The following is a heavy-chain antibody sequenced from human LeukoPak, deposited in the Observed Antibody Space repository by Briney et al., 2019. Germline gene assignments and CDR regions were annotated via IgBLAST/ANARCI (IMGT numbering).Heavy chain of an antibody. CDR1: GFTFSSYG. CDR2: IRYDGSNK. Sequence: PGGSLRLSCAAAGFTFSSYGMHWVRQAPGKGLEWVAFIRYDGSNKYYADSVKGRFTISRDNSKNTLYLQMNSLRAEDTAVYYCAKGRGEGDCSSTSCHIRNAFDIWGQGTMVTVSS. J-gene: IGHJ3*02. CDR3: AKGRGEGDCSSTSCHIRNAFDI. V-gene: IGHV3-30*02. D-gene: IGHD2-2*02.